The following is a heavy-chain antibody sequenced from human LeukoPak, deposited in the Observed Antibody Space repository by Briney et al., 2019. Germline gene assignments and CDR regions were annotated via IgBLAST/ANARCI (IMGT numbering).Heavy chain of an antibody. CDR2: ISHSGSP. CDR1: GFTFSNAW. CDR3: ARDAAAGYSLAC. J-gene: IGHJ4*02. D-gene: IGHD6-13*01. V-gene: IGHV4-4*02. Sequence: GSLRLSCAASGFTFSNAWMSWVRQAPGKGLEWVGEISHSGSPNYNPSLKSRLTISVDLPKNQFSLDLRSVTAADTAVYYCARDAAAGYSLACWGQGTLVTVSS.